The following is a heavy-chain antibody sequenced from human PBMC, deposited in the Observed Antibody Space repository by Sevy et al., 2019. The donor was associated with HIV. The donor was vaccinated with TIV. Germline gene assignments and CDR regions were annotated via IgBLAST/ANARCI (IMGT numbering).Heavy chain of an antibody. CDR3: MKDRRISQDFDA. CDR1: GFIFGTNI. J-gene: IGHJ4*02. D-gene: IGHD3-3*02. CDR2: ITSNGLNT. V-gene: IGHV3-64D*06. Sequence: GGSLRLSCAASGFIFGTNIMNWVRQAPGKRFEYVSGITSNGLNTNYGDSVKGRFTISRDNSRDTMYLQMSSLRPEDTAVYYDMKDRRISQDFDAWGQGTLVTVSS.